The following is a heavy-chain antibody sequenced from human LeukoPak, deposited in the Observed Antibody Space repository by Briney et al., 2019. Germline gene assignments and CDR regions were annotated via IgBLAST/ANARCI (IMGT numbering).Heavy chain of an antibody. CDR3: ARSYDFWSGYRVYFDY. CDR1: GFTFSSYS. Sequence: TGGSLRLSCAASGFTFSSYSMNWVRQAPGKGLEWVSYISSSSDTIYYADSVKGRFTISRDNAKYSLYLQMNSLRDEDTAVYYCARSYDFWSGYRVYFDYWGQGTLVTVSS. CDR2: ISSSSDTI. V-gene: IGHV3-48*02. J-gene: IGHJ4*02. D-gene: IGHD3-3*01.